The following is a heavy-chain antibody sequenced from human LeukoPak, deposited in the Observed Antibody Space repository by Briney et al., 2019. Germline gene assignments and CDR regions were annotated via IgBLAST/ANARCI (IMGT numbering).Heavy chain of an antibody. CDR3: TRDLMDYDVSTGLHHYYMDV. V-gene: IGHV3-74*01. J-gene: IGHJ6*02. Sequence: GRSLRLSCVASGFTFSSYWMHWVRQDPRKGLVWVSRINGDGRNINYADSVRGRFTISRDNAKNTLYLQMNTLRVEDTAVYYCTRDLMDYDVSTGLHHYYMDVWGQGTTVTVSS. CDR2: INGDGRNI. D-gene: IGHD3-9*01. CDR1: GFTFSSYW.